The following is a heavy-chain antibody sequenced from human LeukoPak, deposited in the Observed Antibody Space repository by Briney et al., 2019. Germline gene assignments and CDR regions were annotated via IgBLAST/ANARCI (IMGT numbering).Heavy chain of an antibody. Sequence: PGGSLRLSCAASGFTFDDYGMSWVRQAPGKGLEWVSGINWNGGSTGYADSVKGRFTISRDNAKNSLYLQMNSLRAEDTALYYCARDRVQWEPIGGATDYWGQGTLVTVSS. V-gene: IGHV3-20*04. CDR2: INWNGGST. CDR3: ARDRVQWEPIGGATDY. CDR1: GFTFDDYG. J-gene: IGHJ4*02. D-gene: IGHD1-26*01.